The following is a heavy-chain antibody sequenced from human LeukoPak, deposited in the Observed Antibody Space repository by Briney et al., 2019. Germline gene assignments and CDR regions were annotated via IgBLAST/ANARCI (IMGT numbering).Heavy chain of an antibody. CDR2: IYYSGST. Sequence: ETPCVTYTVSGGSISSYYWSWIRQPPGKGLEWIGYIYYSGSTNYNPYLKSRVTISVDTSKNQFSLKLSSVTAADTAVYYCARGGGSYYYYYYMDVWGKGTTVTVSS. D-gene: IGHD1-26*01. V-gene: IGHV4-59*12. J-gene: IGHJ6*03. CDR1: GGSISSYY. CDR3: ARGGGSYYYYYYMDV.